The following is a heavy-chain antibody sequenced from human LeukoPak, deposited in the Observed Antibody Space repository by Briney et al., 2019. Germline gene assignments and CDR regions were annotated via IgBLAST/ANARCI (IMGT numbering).Heavy chain of an antibody. Sequence: GGSLRLSCEASGFSVGDNYMSWVRQAPGKGLEWVSVIYSGDTTYYADSVKGRFTISRDNSKNMLYLPMNSLRPEDTAVYYCARGNYYDSSGPGSFDSWGQGTMVTVSS. D-gene: IGHD3-22*01. CDR1: GFSVGDNY. CDR3: ARGNYYDSSGPGSFDS. CDR2: IYSGDTT. J-gene: IGHJ3*02. V-gene: IGHV3-53*01.